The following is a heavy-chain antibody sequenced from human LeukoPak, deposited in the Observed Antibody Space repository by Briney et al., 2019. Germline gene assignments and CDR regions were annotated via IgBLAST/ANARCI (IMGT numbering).Heavy chain of an antibody. CDR1: GFTFGDYA. CDR2: IRSKAYGGTT. Sequence: GGSLRLSCTASGFTFGDYAMSRVRQAPGKGLEWVGFIRSKAYGGTTEYAASVKGRFTISRDDSKSIAYLQMNSLKTEDTAVYYCTRGSMVRGVIIPFDPWGQGTLVTVSS. D-gene: IGHD3-10*01. J-gene: IGHJ5*02. V-gene: IGHV3-49*04. CDR3: TRGSMVRGVIIPFDP.